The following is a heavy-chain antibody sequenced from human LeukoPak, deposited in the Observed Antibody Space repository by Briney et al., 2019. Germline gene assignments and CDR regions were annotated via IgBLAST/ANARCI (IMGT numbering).Heavy chain of an antibody. CDR2: IWRDGSQK. Sequence: PGGSLRLSCAASGFTFSTYWMSWVRQAPGKGLEWVANIWRDGSQKDYVDSVRGRFTISRDNAKNSLYLQMNSLRAEDTAVYYCARLDMVRGVIISYYYMDVWGKGTTVTVSS. V-gene: IGHV3-7*01. CDR3: ARLDMVRGVIISYYYMDV. CDR1: GFTFSTYW. D-gene: IGHD3-10*01. J-gene: IGHJ6*03.